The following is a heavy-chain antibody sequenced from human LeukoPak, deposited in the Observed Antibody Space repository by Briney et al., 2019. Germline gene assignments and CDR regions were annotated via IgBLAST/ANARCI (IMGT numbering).Heavy chain of an antibody. CDR3: ARGGPRDSGSYYYFDY. J-gene: IGHJ4*02. D-gene: IGHD3-10*01. Sequence: SETLSLTCTVSGGSISSYYWSWIRQPPGKGLEWIGYIYYSGSTNYNPSLKSRVTISVDTSKNQFSLKLSSATAADTAVYYCARGGPRDSGSYYYFDYWGQGTLVTVSS. CDR2: IYYSGST. CDR1: GGSISSYY. V-gene: IGHV4-59*08.